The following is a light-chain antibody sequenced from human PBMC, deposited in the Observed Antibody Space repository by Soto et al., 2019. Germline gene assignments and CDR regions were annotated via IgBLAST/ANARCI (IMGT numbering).Light chain of an antibody. V-gene: IGKV1-39*01. CDR3: KQSSSAQYT. CDR2: ATS. CDR1: QNVGYF. J-gene: IGKJ2*01. Sequence: DIQMTQSPSSLSASVGDRVSLTCRAGQNVGYFVNCYQQKPAKAPRLLIYATSNLQSGVPSRLSGSGSGTECTLTSSSEPPEDFATSFCKQSSSAQYTLGQGTKLESK.